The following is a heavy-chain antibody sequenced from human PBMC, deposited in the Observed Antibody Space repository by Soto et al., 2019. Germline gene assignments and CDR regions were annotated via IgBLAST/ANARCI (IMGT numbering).Heavy chain of an antibody. D-gene: IGHD2-21*01. V-gene: IGHV1-8*01. CDR3: ARGRGGHCDGGKCNRWFDP. CDR1: GNTFTKYE. CDR2: MNPNTGDT. Sequence: GXSVKVSCKASGNTFTKYETILVRQATGQGPEWMGWMNPNTGDTFYAQKFQGRVTLTRDTSISTAYMELSGLRYDDTALYYCARGRGGHCDGGKCNRWFDPWGQGTLVTVSS. J-gene: IGHJ5*02.